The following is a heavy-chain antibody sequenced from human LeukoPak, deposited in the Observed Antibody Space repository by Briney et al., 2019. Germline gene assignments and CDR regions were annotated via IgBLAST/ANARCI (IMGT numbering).Heavy chain of an antibody. D-gene: IGHD2-21*02. Sequence: SVKVSCKASGGTFSSYGITWVRQAPGQGPEWMGGIIPIFGTTNYAQKFQGRVTITADKSRSTVYMELSSLRSEDTAVYYCARVYCVGDCYETRGAFDIWGQGTVVTVSS. CDR2: IIPIFGTT. V-gene: IGHV1-69*06. CDR3: ARVYCVGDCYETRGAFDI. J-gene: IGHJ3*02. CDR1: GGTFSSYG.